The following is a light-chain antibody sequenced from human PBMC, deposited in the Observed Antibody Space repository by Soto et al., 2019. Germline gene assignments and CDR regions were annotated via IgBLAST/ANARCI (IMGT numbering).Light chain of an antibody. CDR1: SSDVGGYNY. V-gene: IGLV2-14*03. J-gene: IGLJ3*02. CDR3: TSYASGSTVV. Sequence: QSALTQPASVSGSPGQSITISCTGTSSDVGGYNYVSWYQQHQGKAPKLMIYDVSKWPAGISNRFSGSASDTTASLTISGRQAEDEADYYCTSYASGSTVVFGGGTKLTVL. CDR2: DVS.